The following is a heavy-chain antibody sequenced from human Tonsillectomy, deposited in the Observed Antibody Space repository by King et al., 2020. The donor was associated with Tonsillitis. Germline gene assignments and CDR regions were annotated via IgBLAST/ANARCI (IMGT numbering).Heavy chain of an antibody. J-gene: IGHJ4*02. CDR1: GFTFSSYS. D-gene: IGHD3-10*01. CDR2: ITSSSTYI. Sequence: VQLVESGGGLVKPGGSLRLSCAASGFTFSSYSMNWVRQAPGKGLEWVSSITSSSTYIYYADSVKGRFTISRDNAKNSLYLQMNSLRAEDTAVYYCASVWFGELFPHWVQGTLVTVSS. CDR3: ASVWFGELFPH. V-gene: IGHV3-21*01.